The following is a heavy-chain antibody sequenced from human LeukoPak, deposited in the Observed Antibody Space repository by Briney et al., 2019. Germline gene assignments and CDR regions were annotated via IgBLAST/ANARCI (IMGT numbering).Heavy chain of an antibody. V-gene: IGHV2-5*02. J-gene: IGHJ3*02. CDR1: GFSLSTSGVG. CDR3: AHRRVVPAANHAFDI. Sequence: SGPTLVNPTQTLTLTCTFSGFSLSTSGVGVGWIRQPPGKALEWLALIYWDDDKRYSPSLKSRLTITKDTSKNQVVLTMTNMDPVDTATCYCAHRRVVPAANHAFDIWGQGTMVTVSS. D-gene: IGHD2-2*01. CDR2: IYWDDDK.